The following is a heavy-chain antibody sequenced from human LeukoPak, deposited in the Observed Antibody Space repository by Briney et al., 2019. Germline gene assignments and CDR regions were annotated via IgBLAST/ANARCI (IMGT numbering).Heavy chain of an antibody. Sequence: PGGSLRLSCAASGFTFSRYWMTWVRQAPGKGLEWVASIKLDGSEKYYVDSVKGRFTISRDNAKNSLYLQINSLRAEDTAVYYCGTILSGYWGQGTLVTVSS. J-gene: IGHJ4*02. CDR1: GFTFSRYW. CDR3: GTILSGY. D-gene: IGHD2/OR15-2a*01. CDR2: IKLDGSEK. V-gene: IGHV3-7*02.